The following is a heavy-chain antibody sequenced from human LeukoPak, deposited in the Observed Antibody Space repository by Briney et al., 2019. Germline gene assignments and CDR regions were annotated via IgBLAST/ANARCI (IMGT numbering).Heavy chain of an antibody. V-gene: IGHV3-30*09. CDR3: ARGSQWLDSWFDC. CDR2: ISYDGSNK. D-gene: IGHD6-19*01. J-gene: IGHJ4*02. CDR1: GFMFSSDA. Sequence: PGGSLRLSCAASGFMFSSDAMHWVRQAPGKGLEWVAVISYDGSNKYYADSEKGRIAISRDNSKNRLYLEMSSLRAEDTAVYYCARGSQWLDSWFDCWGQGTLVTVSS.